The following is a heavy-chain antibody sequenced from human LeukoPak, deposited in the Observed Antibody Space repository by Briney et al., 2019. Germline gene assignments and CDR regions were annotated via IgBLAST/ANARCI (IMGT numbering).Heavy chain of an antibody. CDR3: AKAGAATIRYYYYGMDV. CDR1: GFTFSSYA. CDR2: ISGSGGST. J-gene: IGHJ6*02. V-gene: IGHV3-23*01. D-gene: IGHD5-12*01. Sequence: GGSLRLSCAASGFTFSSYAMSWVRQAPGKGLEWVSAISGSGGSTYYADSVKGRFTISRDNSKNTLYLQMNSLRAEDTAVYCCAKAGAATIRYYYYGMDVWGQGTTVTVSS.